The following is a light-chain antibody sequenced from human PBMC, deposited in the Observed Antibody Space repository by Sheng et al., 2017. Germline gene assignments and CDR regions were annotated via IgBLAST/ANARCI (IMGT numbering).Light chain of an antibody. CDR2: GDN. V-gene: IGLV1-40*01. CDR1: RSNIGAGFD. CDR3: QSYDISLNSGV. Sequence: QSVLTQPPSVSGAPGQRVTISCTGSRSNIGAGFDVHWYQQFPGTAPKLLIDGDNNRPSGVPDRFSGSASGTSASLAITGLQAEDEADYFCQSYDISLNSGVFGAGPKLTVL. J-gene: IGLJ3*02.